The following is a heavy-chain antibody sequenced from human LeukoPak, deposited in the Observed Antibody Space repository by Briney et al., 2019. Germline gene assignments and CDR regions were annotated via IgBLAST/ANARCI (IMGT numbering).Heavy chain of an antibody. D-gene: IGHD6-19*01. CDR2: INPDETGK. V-gene: IGHV3-7*01. CDR1: TFTFSHYW. Sequence: GSLRLSCADSTFTFSHYWMGWLRQAPGKGLEWVATINPDETGKYYVDSVKGRFNISRDNAKSSLYLQMNSLRAEDTAAYYCARDPGWGAVDLWGQGTLVTVSS. CDR3: ARDPGWGAVDL. J-gene: IGHJ4*02.